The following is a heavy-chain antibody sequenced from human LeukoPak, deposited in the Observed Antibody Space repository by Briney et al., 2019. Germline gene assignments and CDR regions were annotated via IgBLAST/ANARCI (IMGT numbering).Heavy chain of an antibody. J-gene: IGHJ4*02. CDR3: ARGSYDYVWGSYRHFDY. CDR2: MNPNSGNT. CDR1: GYTFTSYD. D-gene: IGHD3-16*02. V-gene: IGHV1-8*03. Sequence: VASVKVSCKASGYTFTSYDIDWVRQATGQGLEWMGWMNPNSGNTGYAQKFQGRVTITRNNSISTAYMELSSLRSEDTAVYYCARGSYDYVWGSYRHFDYWGQGTLVTVSS.